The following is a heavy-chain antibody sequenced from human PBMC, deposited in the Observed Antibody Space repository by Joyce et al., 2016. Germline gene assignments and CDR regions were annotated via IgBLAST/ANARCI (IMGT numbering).Heavy chain of an antibody. V-gene: IGHV3-21*01. CDR3: ARSSYTNGIFDY. D-gene: IGHD2-8*01. CDR1: GFTFSSYS. Sequence: EVQLVESGGGLVKPGGSLRLSCAASGFTFSSYSMSWVRQAPGKGLEWYSSLSSSGSYIKYTDSVKGRFTIARDNAKNSLYLQMNSLRVEDTAVYYCARSSYTNGIFDYWGQGTLVTVSS. CDR2: LSSSGSYI. J-gene: IGHJ4*02.